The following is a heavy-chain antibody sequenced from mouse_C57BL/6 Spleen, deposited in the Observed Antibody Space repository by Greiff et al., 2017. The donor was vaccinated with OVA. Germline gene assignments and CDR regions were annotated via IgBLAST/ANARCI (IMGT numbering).Heavy chain of an antibody. V-gene: IGHV6-3*01. J-gene: IGHJ4*01. Sequence: EVKVEESGGGLVQPGGSMKLSCVASGFTFSNYWMNWVRQSPEKGLEWVAQIRLKSDNYATHYAESVKGRFTISRDDSKSSVYLQMNNLRAEDTGIYYCTGGGYDGTGGQGTSVTVSS. CDR3: TGGGYDGT. D-gene: IGHD2-2*01. CDR1: GFTFSNYW. CDR2: IRLKSDNYAT.